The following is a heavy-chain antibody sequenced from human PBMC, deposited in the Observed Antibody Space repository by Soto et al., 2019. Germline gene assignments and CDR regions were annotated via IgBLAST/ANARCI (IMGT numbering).Heavy chain of an antibody. J-gene: IGHJ6*02. V-gene: IGHV4-30-4*01. D-gene: IGHD5-18*01. CDR1: GGSISSGDDY. CDR3: ARAAPVVTDV. Sequence: QVQLQESGPGLVKPSQTLSLTCTVSGGSISSGDDYWSWIRQPPGKGLEWIGYIHYSGSTYYNPSLKRRVTISVDTSKNQFSLQLSSVTAADTAVYYCARAAPVVTDVWGQGTTVTVSS. CDR2: IHYSGST.